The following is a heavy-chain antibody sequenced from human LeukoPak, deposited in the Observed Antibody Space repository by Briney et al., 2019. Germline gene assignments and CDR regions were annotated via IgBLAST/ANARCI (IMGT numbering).Heavy chain of an antibody. Sequence: GGSLRLSCAASGFRFSGHYMSWIRQAPGKGLEWISYIANSGDFVNYADSVKGRFTISRDNAKNSLYLQMNSLRAEDTAVYYCAREARATPDFWGQGTVVTVSS. CDR3: AREARATPDF. CDR1: GFRFSGHY. D-gene: IGHD1-26*01. V-gene: IGHV3-11*01. J-gene: IGHJ4*02. CDR2: IANSGDFV.